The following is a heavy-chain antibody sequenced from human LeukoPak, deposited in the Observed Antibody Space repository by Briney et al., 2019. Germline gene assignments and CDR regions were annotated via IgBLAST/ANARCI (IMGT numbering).Heavy chain of an antibody. CDR2: IRQDGSAK. Sequence: GGSLRLSCAASGFTFSTYWMSWVRQAPGKGLEWVANIRQDGSAKYYLDSVKGRFTISRDNAKNSLYLQMNSLRAEDTAVYSCTRDRQGPKLYEMHVWGQGTTVTFSS. CDR1: GFTFSTYW. J-gene: IGHJ6*02. D-gene: IGHD3-10*01. V-gene: IGHV3-7*01. CDR3: TRDRQGPKLYEMHV.